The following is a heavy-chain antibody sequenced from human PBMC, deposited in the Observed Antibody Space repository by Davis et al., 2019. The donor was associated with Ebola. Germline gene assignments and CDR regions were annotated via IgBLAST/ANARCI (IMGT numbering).Heavy chain of an antibody. Sequence: SVKVSCKAVGDTLTSYAMTWVRQAPGQGLEWMGGIIPVFRTANYAQKFQGRVTITADESTRTAYMELNGLRSEDTAVYYCARRGEQLAPDPWGQGTLVTVSS. V-gene: IGHV1-69*13. CDR2: IIPVFRTA. D-gene: IGHD6-6*01. CDR3: ARRGEQLAPDP. J-gene: IGHJ5*02. CDR1: GDTLTSYA.